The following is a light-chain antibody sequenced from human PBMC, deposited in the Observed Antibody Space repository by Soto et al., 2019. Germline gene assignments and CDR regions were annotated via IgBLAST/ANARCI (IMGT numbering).Light chain of an antibody. CDR3: QQSSGIPYT. J-gene: IGKJ2*01. CDR1: QTIGRY. Sequence: DIQMTQSPSSLSASVGDRVTVTCRASQTIGRYLNWYQQKPGKAPKLLIYAASSLQSGVPSRFSGSGSGTDFTLTISSLQPEDFATYYCQQSSGIPYTFGQGTKLEIK. CDR2: AAS. V-gene: IGKV1-39*01.